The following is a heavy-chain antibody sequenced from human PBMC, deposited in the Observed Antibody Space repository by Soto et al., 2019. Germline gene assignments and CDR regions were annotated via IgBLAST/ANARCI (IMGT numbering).Heavy chain of an antibody. D-gene: IGHD4-17*01. CDR3: AKVAGYGGNTGAFDI. V-gene: IGHV3-23*01. Sequence: EVQLLESGGGLVQPGGSLRLSCAASAFTFNSYAMSWVRQAPGKGLEWVSAITGSGGSTYYADSVKGRFTISRANSKNTLYLQMNSLRAEDTAVYFCAKVAGYGGNTGAFDIWGQGTMVTDSS. CDR1: AFTFNSYA. CDR2: ITGSGGST. J-gene: IGHJ3*02.